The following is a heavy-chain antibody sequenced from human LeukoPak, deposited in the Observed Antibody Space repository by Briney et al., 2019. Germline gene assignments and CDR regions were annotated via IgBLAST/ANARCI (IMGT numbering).Heavy chain of an antibody. CDR3: ARVVGGSYYSANCFDY. J-gene: IGHJ4*02. CDR2: ISAYNGNT. Sequence: ASVKVSCKPSGYTFTSYGISWVRQAPGQGLDWMGWISAYNGNTNYAQKLQGRVTMTTDTSTSTAYMELRGLRSDDTAVYYCARVVGGSYYSANCFDYWGQGTLVTVSS. D-gene: IGHD1-26*01. V-gene: IGHV1-18*01. CDR1: GYTFTSYG.